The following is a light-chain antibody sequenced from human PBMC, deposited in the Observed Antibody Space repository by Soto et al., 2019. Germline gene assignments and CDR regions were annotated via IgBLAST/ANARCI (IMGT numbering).Light chain of an antibody. J-gene: IGLJ1*01. CDR3: GTWDSSLTAYV. Sequence: QSALTQPASVSGSPGQSITISCTGTSSDVGGYNYVSWYQHHPGKAPKLIIYDDNKRPSGVPDRFSGSKSGTSATLGITGLQTGDEADYYCGTWDSSLTAYVFGSGTKVTVL. CDR1: SSDVGGYNY. V-gene: IGLV2-14*03. CDR2: DDN.